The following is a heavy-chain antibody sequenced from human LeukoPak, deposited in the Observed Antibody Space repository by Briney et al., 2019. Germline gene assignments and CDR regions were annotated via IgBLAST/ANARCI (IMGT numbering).Heavy chain of an antibody. Sequence: SETLSLTCTVSGGSISSYYWSWIWQPPGKGLEWIGYIYYSGSTNYNPSLKSRVTISVDTSKNQFSLKLSSVTAADTAVYYCARDLRSQLGNDAFDIWGQGTMVTVSS. CDR2: IYYSGST. V-gene: IGHV4-59*01. CDR3: ARDLRSQLGNDAFDI. D-gene: IGHD7-27*01. CDR1: GGSISSYY. J-gene: IGHJ3*02.